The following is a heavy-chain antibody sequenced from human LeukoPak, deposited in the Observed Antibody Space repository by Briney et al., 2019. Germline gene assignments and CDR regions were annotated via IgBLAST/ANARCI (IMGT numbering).Heavy chain of an antibody. V-gene: IGHV3-21*01. CDR1: GFTFSSYS. CDR2: ISSSSSYI. D-gene: IGHD3-16*01. J-gene: IGHJ5*02. Sequence: PGGSLRLSCAASGFTFSSYSMNCVRQAPGKGLEWVSSISSSSSYIYYADSVKGRFTISRDNAKNSLYLQMNSLRAEDTAVYYCASAWGASSPPRNWFDPWGQGTLVTVSS. CDR3: ASAWGASSPPRNWFDP.